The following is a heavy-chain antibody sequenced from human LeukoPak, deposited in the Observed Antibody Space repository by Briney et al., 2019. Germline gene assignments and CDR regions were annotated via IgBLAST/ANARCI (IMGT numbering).Heavy chain of an antibody. CDR2: INPNSGNT. CDR1: GYTITSYD. CDR3: ASIEYGDYRYYFDY. Sequence: ASVKVSCKASGYTITSYDINWVRQATGQGPEWMGWINPNSGNTGYAQKFQGRVTMTRNTSISTAYMELSSLRSEDTAVYACASIEYGDYRYYFDYWGQGTLVTVSS. D-gene: IGHD4-17*01. V-gene: IGHV1-8*01. J-gene: IGHJ4*01.